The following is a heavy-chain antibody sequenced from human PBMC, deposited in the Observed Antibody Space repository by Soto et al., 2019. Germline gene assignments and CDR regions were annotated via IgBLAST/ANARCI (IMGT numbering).Heavy chain of an antibody. CDR3: AKGRYDFWSPYYLDA. CDR2: ITWNSRVL. CDR1: GLSCDDFG. V-gene: IGHV3-9*01. D-gene: IGHD3-3*01. J-gene: IGHJ4*02. Sequence: GGTMPHCWVGAGLSCDDFGGHWAPPARGKGLEWVSGITWNSRVLAYADSVKGRFTISRDNARNSLYLQMDSLRDEDTALYYGAKGRYDFWSPYYLDAWVQGTLVTVSA.